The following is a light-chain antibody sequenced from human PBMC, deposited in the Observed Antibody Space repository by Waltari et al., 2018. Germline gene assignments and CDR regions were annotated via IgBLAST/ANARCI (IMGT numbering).Light chain of an antibody. Sequence: DVVMTQSPLYLPVALGQPASISCRSSQSLLYKDGNTYLHWFQQRPGQSPRRLIYKISNRDSGVPDRFSGSGSGTDFTLKISRVEAEDVGIYYCMQALQTPWTFGQGTKVEIK. V-gene: IGKV2-30*01. J-gene: IGKJ1*01. CDR1: QSLLYKDGNTY. CDR3: MQALQTPWT. CDR2: KIS.